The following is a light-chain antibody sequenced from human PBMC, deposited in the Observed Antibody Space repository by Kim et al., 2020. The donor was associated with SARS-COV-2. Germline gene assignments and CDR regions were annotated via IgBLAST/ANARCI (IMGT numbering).Light chain of an antibody. CDR3: QQYNTYPCS. V-gene: IGKV1-5*03. CDR1: QSISSW. CDR2: KAS. J-gene: IGKJ2*04. Sequence: DIQMTQSPSTLSASVGDRVTITCRASQSISSWLAWYQQKPGKAPKLLIYKASSLDTGVPSRFSGSGSGTEFTLTSSSLQPDDFATYYCQQYNTYPCSLGQGTRLEI.